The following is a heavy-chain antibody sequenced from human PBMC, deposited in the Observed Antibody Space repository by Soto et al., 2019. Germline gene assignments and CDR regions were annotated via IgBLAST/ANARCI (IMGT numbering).Heavy chain of an antibody. CDR2: ISYDGSNK. CDR3: ARVKGGYSYGLVLGPFDY. Sequence: HPGGSLRLSCAASGFTFSSYAMHWVRQAPGKGLEWVAVISYDGSNKYYADSVKGRFTISRDNSKNTLYLQMNSLRAEDTAVYYCARVKGGYSYGLVLGPFDYWGPGTLVTSPQ. V-gene: IGHV3-30-3*01. CDR1: GFTFSSYA. J-gene: IGHJ4*02. D-gene: IGHD5-18*01.